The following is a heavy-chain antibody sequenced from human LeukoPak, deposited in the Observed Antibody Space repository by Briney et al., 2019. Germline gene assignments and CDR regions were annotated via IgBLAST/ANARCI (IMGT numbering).Heavy chain of an antibody. CDR2: IYRDGSNT. J-gene: IGHJ4*02. D-gene: IGHD5-24*01. CDR3: ARDGDAYNFDF. CDR1: GFTFSNYW. Sequence: PGESLRLSCAASGFTFSNYWMHWVRQVPGKGLVWVSRIYRDGSNTDYADSVKGRFIISRDNVQNTLYLQMDSLRAVDTAVYYCARDGDAYNFDFWGQGALVTVSS. V-gene: IGHV3-74*01.